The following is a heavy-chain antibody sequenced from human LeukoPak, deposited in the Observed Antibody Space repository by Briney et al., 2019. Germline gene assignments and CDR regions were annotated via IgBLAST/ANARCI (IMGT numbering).Heavy chain of an antibody. CDR2: VIPIYGTP. CDR3: ARDSPELAFDY. Sequence: SVKVSCKASGGSFSTSGFSWARQAPGQGLEWMGGVIPIYGTPSYAQKFQGRVTITTDESTSTAYMELRSLRSDDTAVYYCARDSPELAFDYWGQGTLVTVSS. CDR1: GGSFSTSG. V-gene: IGHV1-69*05. D-gene: IGHD1-26*01. J-gene: IGHJ4*02.